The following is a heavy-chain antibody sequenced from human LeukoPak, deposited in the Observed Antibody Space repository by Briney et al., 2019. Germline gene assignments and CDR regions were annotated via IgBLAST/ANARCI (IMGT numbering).Heavy chain of an antibody. Sequence: SETLSLTCTVSGDSIRGDSFYWGWIRQPPGKGLEWIGSIDYSGKTYYNPSLKSRVTLSVDTSKTQFSLNLSSVTAADTAVYYCARGLLVRGVIIPFDYWGQGTLVTVSS. J-gene: IGHJ4*02. CDR1: GDSIRGDSFY. D-gene: IGHD3-10*01. CDR3: ARGLLVRGVIIPFDY. CDR2: IDYSGKT. V-gene: IGHV4-39*07.